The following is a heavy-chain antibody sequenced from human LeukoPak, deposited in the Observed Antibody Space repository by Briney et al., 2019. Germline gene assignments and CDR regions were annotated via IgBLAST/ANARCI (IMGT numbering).Heavy chain of an antibody. J-gene: IGHJ3*02. CDR1: GYTFTSYG. CDR3: ARVNTHYYYDSSGFPDDAFDI. Sequence: ASVKVSCKASGYTFTSYGISWVRQAPGQGLEWMGWISAYNGNTNYAQRLQGRVTMTTDTSTSTVYMELSSLRSEDTAVYYCARVNTHYYYDSSGFPDDAFDIWGQGTMVTVSS. CDR2: ISAYNGNT. D-gene: IGHD3-22*01. V-gene: IGHV1-18*01.